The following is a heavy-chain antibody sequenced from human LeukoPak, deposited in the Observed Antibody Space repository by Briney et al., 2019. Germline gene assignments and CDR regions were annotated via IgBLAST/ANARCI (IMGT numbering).Heavy chain of an antibody. J-gene: IGHJ4*02. Sequence: ASVKVSCKASGYTFTSYGISWVRQAPGQGFEWMGWISAYNGNTNYAQKLQGRVTMTTDTSTSTAYMELRSLRSDDTAVYYCLGTFYYDSSGGDYWGQGTLVTVSS. CDR3: LGTFYYDSSGGDY. D-gene: IGHD3-22*01. V-gene: IGHV1-18*01. CDR2: ISAYNGNT. CDR1: GYTFTSYG.